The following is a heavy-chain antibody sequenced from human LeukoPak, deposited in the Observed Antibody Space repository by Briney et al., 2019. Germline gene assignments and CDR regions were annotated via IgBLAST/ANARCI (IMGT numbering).Heavy chain of an antibody. Sequence: ASVKVSCKASGYIFITYYIHWVRQAPGQGLEWMGWINPNSGGTNYAQKFQGRVTMTRDTSISTAYMELSRLRSDDTAVYYCARAKCGGSCQRFDPWGQGTLVTVSS. CDR2: INPNSGGT. CDR3: ARAKCGGSCQRFDP. D-gene: IGHD2-15*01. CDR1: GYIFITYY. J-gene: IGHJ5*02. V-gene: IGHV1-2*02.